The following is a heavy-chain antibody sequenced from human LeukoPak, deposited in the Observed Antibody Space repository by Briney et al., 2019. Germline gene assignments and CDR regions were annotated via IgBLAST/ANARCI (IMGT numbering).Heavy chain of an antibody. D-gene: IGHD2-2*01. Sequence: GASVKVSCKASGYTFSSYGISWVRQAPGQGLEWVGWISAYSGNTIYAQKLQGRVTVTTDTSTSTAYMELRSLISDDTAVYYCARDFTPYCSSTSCSWFDPWGQGTLVTVSS. CDR3: ARDFTPYCSSTSCSWFDP. V-gene: IGHV1-18*01. CDR1: GYTFSSYG. CDR2: ISAYSGNT. J-gene: IGHJ5*02.